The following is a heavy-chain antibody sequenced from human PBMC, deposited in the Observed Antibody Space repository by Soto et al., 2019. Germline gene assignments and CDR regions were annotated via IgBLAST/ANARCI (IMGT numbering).Heavy chain of an antibody. CDR3: ARGIVGAKYYFDY. CDR1: GFTFSSYG. Sequence: QVQLVESGGGVVQPGRSLRLSCAASGFTFSSYGMHWVRQAPGKGLEWVAVIWYDGSNKYYADSVKGRFTISRDNSKNTLYLQMNSLRAEDTAVYYCARGIVGAKYYFDYWGQGTLVTVSS. J-gene: IGHJ4*02. V-gene: IGHV3-33*01. CDR2: IWYDGSNK. D-gene: IGHD1-26*01.